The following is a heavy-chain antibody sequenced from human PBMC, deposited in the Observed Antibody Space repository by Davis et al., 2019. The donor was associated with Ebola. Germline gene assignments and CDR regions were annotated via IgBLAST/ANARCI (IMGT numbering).Heavy chain of an antibody. CDR3: ARESSTYYGMDV. Sequence: HTGGSLRLSCAASGFTFSNYWMHWVRQAPGKGLVWVSRINTDGSSTNYADSVKGRFTISRDNSKNTLYLQMNSLRAEDTAVYYCARESSTYYGMDVWGQGTTVTVSS. CDR1: GFTFSNYW. J-gene: IGHJ6*02. CDR2: INTDGSST. D-gene: IGHD6-13*01. V-gene: IGHV3-74*01.